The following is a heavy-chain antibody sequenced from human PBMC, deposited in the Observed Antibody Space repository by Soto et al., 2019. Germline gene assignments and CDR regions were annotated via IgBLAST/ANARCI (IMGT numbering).Heavy chain of an antibody. D-gene: IGHD5-18*01. Sequence: GGSLRLSCAASGFTFSSYGMHWVRQAPGKGLEWVAVISYDGSNKYYADSVKGRFTISRDNSKNTLYLQMNSLRAEDTAVYYCAKVPDTAMVPHFDYWGQGTLVTVSS. CDR2: ISYDGSNK. CDR1: GFTFSSYG. CDR3: AKVPDTAMVPHFDY. J-gene: IGHJ4*02. V-gene: IGHV3-30*18.